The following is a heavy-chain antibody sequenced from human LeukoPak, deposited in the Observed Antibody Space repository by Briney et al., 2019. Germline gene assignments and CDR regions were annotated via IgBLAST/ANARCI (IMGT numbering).Heavy chain of an antibody. CDR3: ARASIVVVPAAEYNWFDP. D-gene: IGHD2-2*01. J-gene: IGHJ5*02. Sequence: SETLSLTCTVSGGSIRSYYWSWIRQPPGKGLDWIGYIYYSGSTNYNPSLKSRVTISVDTSKNQFSLKLSSVTAADTAVYYCARASIVVVPAAEYNWFDPWGQGTLVTVSS. CDR2: IYYSGST. CDR1: GGSIRSYY. V-gene: IGHV4-59*01.